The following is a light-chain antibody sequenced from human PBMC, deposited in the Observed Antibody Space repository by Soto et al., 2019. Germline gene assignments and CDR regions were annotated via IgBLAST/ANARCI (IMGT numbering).Light chain of an antibody. J-gene: IGKJ4*01. CDR2: DAS. CDR1: QSINRL. Sequence: DIQMTQSPSTLSASVGDRVTITCRASQSINRLLAWYQQKPGQAPKLLIYDASNLESGVPSRFSGSGSGTEFALTISGLQPEDVATYSCQKYNSAPLTFGGGTEVEIK. CDR3: QKYNSAPLT. V-gene: IGKV1-5*01.